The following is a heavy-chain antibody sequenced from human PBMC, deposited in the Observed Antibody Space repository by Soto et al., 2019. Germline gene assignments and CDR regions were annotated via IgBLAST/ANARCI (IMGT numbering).Heavy chain of an antibody. Sequence: SETLSLTCAVYGGSFSGYYWSWIRQPPGKGLEWIGEINHSGSTNYNPSLKSRVTISVDTSKNQFSLKLSSVTAADTAVYYCARGPGLWFGELSSLGYWGQGTLGRVSA. CDR3: ARGPGLWFGELSSLGY. J-gene: IGHJ4*02. CDR1: GGSFSGYY. D-gene: IGHD3-10*01. V-gene: IGHV4-34*01. CDR2: INHSGST.